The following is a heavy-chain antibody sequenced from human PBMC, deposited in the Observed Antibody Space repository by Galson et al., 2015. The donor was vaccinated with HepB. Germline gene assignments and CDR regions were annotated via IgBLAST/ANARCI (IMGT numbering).Heavy chain of an antibody. J-gene: IGHJ4*02. CDR3: ARVVVARGYDY. CDR1: GFTFSDHY. D-gene: IGHD3-16*01. V-gene: IGHV3-72*01. CDR2: TRDKANSYTT. Sequence: SLRLSCAASGFTFSDHYMDWVRQAPGKGLEWVGRTRDKANSYTTEYAASVKGRFTISRDDSKNSLYLQMNSLKTEDTAVYYCARVVVARGYDYWGQGTLVTVSS.